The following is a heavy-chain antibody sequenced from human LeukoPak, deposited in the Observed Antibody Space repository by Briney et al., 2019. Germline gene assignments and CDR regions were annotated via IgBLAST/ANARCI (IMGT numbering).Heavy chain of an antibody. D-gene: IGHD6-13*01. V-gene: IGHV4-38-2*02. Sequence: SETLSLTCTVSGYSISSGYYWGWIRQPPGKGLEWIGSIYHSGSTYYNPSLKSRVTISVDTSKNQFSLKLSSVTAADTAVYYCARDPGRSSWYNWFDPWGQATLVTVSS. J-gene: IGHJ5*02. CDR2: IYHSGST. CDR3: ARDPGRSSWYNWFDP. CDR1: GYSISSGYY.